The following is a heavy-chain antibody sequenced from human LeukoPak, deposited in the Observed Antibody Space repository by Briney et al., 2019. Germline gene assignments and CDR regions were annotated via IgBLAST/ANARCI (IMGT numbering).Heavy chain of an antibody. J-gene: IGHJ4*02. Sequence: PSETLSLTCTVSGDSISSYYWSWIRRPPGKGLEWLGYLFHSGSTDYNPSLKSRVTISADTSKNQFSLSLRSVTAADTAVYYCARVLIGRGGPLYFDYWGQGTLVIVSS. CDR3: ARVLIGRGGPLYFDY. CDR2: LFHSGST. D-gene: IGHD1-14*01. CDR1: GDSISSYY. V-gene: IGHV4-59*01.